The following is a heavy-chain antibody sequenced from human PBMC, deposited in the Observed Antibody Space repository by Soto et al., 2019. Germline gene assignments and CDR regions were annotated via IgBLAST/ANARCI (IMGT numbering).Heavy chain of an antibody. J-gene: IGHJ6*02. CDR3: ARGRPPAPPYSSSWFSAYYYYYGMDV. CDR1: GGSISGSTYY. CDR2: IYYSGST. Sequence: SETLSLACTVSGGSISGSTYYWGWIRQPPGKGPEWIGTIYYSGSTYYNSSLKSRVTISVNTSKNQFSLKLSSVTAADTAVYYCARGRPPAPPYSSSWFSAYYYYYGMDVWGQGTTVTVSS. V-gene: IGHV4-39*01. D-gene: IGHD6-13*01.